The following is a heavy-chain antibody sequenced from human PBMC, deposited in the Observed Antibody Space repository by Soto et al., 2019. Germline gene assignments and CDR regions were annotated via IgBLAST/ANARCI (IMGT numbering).Heavy chain of an antibody. D-gene: IGHD4-4*01. V-gene: IGHV1-69*13. CDR2: VIPIFVTA. CDR1: GGTFSSYA. J-gene: IGHJ5*02. Sequence: SVKVSCKASGGTFSSYAISWVRQAPGQGLEWMGGVIPIFVTANYAQKFPGRVTITADESTSTAYMELSSLRSEDTAVYYGAGKVRDDSNYLDWFDPWGQGTLVTVSS. CDR3: AGKVRDDSNYLDWFDP.